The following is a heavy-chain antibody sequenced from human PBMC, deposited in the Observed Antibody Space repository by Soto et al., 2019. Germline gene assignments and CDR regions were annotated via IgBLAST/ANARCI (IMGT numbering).Heavy chain of an antibody. CDR2: ISGSGGST. CDR1: GFTFSSYA. V-gene: IGHV3-23*01. Sequence: VGSLRLPGAASGFTFSSYAMSWVRQAPGKGLEWVSAISGSGGSTYYADSVKGRFTISRDNSKNTLYLQMNSLRAEDTAVYYCAKASSWPPRGYFDYWGQGTLVTVSS. D-gene: IGHD6-13*01. J-gene: IGHJ4*02. CDR3: AKASSWPPRGYFDY.